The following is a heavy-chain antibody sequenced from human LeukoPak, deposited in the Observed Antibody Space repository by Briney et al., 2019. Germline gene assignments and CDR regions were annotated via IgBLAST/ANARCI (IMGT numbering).Heavy chain of an antibody. J-gene: IGHJ6*03. Sequence: ASVKVSCKSSGYTFTSYDINWVRQATGQGLEGMGWMNPNSGNTGYAQKFQGRGSMTRQNSISTAYMELSSLRSEDTAVYYCARVYYYMDVWGKGTTVTVSS. CDR2: MNPNSGNT. CDR1: GYTFTSYD. CDR3: ARVYYYMDV. V-gene: IGHV1-8*01.